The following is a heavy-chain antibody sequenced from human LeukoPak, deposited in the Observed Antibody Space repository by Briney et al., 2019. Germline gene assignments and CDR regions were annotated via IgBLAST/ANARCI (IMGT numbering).Heavy chain of an antibody. D-gene: IGHD4-17*01. Sequence: GGSLRLSCAASGFTFSSYAMSWVRQAPGKGLEWVSAISGSGGSTYYADSVKGRFTISRDNSKNTLYLQMNSLRAEDTAVYYCAKDPLSQHDYGDYGGYFDYWGQGTLVTVSS. J-gene: IGHJ4*02. V-gene: IGHV3-23*01. CDR1: GFTFSSYA. CDR2: ISGSGGST. CDR3: AKDPLSQHDYGDYGGYFDY.